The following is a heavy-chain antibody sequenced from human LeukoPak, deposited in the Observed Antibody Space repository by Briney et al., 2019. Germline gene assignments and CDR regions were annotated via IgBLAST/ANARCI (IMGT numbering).Heavy chain of an antibody. D-gene: IGHD3-9*01. CDR3: ASSLRQDDILTGYFDY. CDR2: ISSSSRTI. V-gene: IGHV3-48*02. J-gene: IGHJ4*02. CDR1: GFTFNSYS. Sequence: PGGSLRLSCAASGFTFNSYSMNWVRQAPGKGLEWVSYISSSSRTIYYADSVKGRFTISRDNAKNSLYLQMISLRDEDTAVYYCASSLRQDDILTGYFDYWGQGTLVTVSS.